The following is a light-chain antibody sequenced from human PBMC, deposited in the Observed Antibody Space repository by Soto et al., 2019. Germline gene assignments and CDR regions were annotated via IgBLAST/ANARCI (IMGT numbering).Light chain of an antibody. J-gene: IGLJ1*01. Sequence: QSALTPPPSASGSPGQSVAISCTGTSSDVGGYNSVSWYQQHPGKAPKLMIYEVNKRPSGVPDRFSGSKSGNTASLTVSGLQAEDEADYYCSSYAGRSNVFGTGTKLTVL. CDR2: EVN. CDR1: SSDVGGYNS. CDR3: SSYAGRSNV. V-gene: IGLV2-8*01.